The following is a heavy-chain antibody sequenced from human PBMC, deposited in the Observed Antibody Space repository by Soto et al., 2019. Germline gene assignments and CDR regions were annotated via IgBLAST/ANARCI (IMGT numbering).Heavy chain of an antibody. CDR1: GFTVSSNY. CDR2: IYSGGST. CDR3: ARVEQRWEPPDY. D-gene: IGHD1-26*01. V-gene: IGHV3-53*01. Sequence: GGSLRLSCAASGFTVSSNYMSWVRQAPGKGLEWVSVIYSGGSTYYADSVKGRFTISRDNSKNTLYLQMNSLRAEDTAVYYCARVEQRWEPPDYWGQGTLVTVSS. J-gene: IGHJ4*02.